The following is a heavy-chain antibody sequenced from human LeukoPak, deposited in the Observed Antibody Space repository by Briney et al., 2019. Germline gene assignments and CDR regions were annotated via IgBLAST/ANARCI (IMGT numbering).Heavy chain of an antibody. D-gene: IGHD2-15*01. CDR1: GYTFTSYG. CDR3: ARDGQGRYCSGGSCYSYY. V-gene: IGHV1-18*01. CDR2: ISAYNGNT. Sequence: ASVKVSCKASGYTFTSYGISWVRQAPGQGLEWMGWISAYNGNTNYAQKLQGRVTMTTDTSTSTAYIELRSLRSDDTAVYYCARDGQGRYCSGGSCYSYYWGQGTLVTVSS. J-gene: IGHJ4*02.